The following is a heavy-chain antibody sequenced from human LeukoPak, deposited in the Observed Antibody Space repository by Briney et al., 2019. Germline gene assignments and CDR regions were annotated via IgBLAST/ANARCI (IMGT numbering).Heavy chain of an antibody. CDR1: GFTFSSYA. CDR3: AKEGVPAAIWYNWFDP. V-gene: IGHV3-23*01. J-gene: IGHJ5*02. Sequence: GGSLRFSCAASGFTFSSYAMSWVRQAPGKGLEWVSAISGSGGSTYYADSVKGRFTISRDNSKNTLYLQMNSLRAEDTAVYYCAKEGVPAAIWYNWFDPWGQGTLVTVSS. CDR2: ISGSGGST. D-gene: IGHD2-2*02.